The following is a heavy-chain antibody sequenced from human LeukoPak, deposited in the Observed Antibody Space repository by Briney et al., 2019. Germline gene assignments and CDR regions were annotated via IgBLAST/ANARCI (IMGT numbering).Heavy chain of an antibody. V-gene: IGHV3-23*01. D-gene: IGHD1-26*01. CDR2: ISGGGETI. CDR3: AKDLNGDGGSLYY. CDR1: GFTFVSYA. Sequence: GGSLRLSCAASGFTFVSYAMNWVRQAPGKGLEWVSAISGGGETIYYADSVKGRFAISRDNSKNTLYLQMNGLRAEDTAIYYCAKDLNGDGGSLYYWGQGTLVTVSS. J-gene: IGHJ4*02.